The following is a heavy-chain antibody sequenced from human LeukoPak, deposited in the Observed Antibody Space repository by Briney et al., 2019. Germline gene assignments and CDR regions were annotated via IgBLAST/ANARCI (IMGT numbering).Heavy chain of an antibody. Sequence: GESLKISCKGSGYSFTSYWIGWVRQMPGKGLEWMGIIYPGDSDTRYSPSFQGQVTISADKSISTAYLQWSSLKASDTAMYYCARRSWVRGVRSGDWFDPWGQGTLVTVSS. V-gene: IGHV5-51*01. J-gene: IGHJ5*02. CDR1: GYSFTSYW. D-gene: IGHD3-10*01. CDR3: ARRSWVRGVRSGDWFDP. CDR2: IYPGDSDT.